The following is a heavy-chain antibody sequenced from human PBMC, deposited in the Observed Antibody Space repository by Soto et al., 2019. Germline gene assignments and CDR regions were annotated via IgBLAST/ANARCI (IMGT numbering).Heavy chain of an antibody. J-gene: IGHJ4*02. CDR2: INPDGSEK. CDR3: LGLAY. CDR1: GFTFSRYW. D-gene: IGHD2-8*02. V-gene: IGHV3-7*01. Sequence: GGSLRLSCAASGFTFSRYWMNWVRRAPGKGLEWVADINPDGSEKYYVDSVKGRFIFSCDNAKNSLYLQLNSLRAEDTAVYYCLGLAYWGQGTLITCAS.